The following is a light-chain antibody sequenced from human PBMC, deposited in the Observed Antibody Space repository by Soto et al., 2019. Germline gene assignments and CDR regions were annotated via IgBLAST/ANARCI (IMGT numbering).Light chain of an antibody. CDR1: SSDIGRYNL. J-gene: IGLJ2*01. CDR2: EGT. CDR3: SSYAGSSTFVL. Sequence: QSVLTQPASVSGSPGQSITISCTGTSSDIGRYNLVTWYQQHPGQAPKLILYEGTKRPSGISNRFSGSKSGNTASLTISGLQSEDEAFYYCSSYAGSSTFVLFGGGTQLTVL. V-gene: IGLV2-23*01.